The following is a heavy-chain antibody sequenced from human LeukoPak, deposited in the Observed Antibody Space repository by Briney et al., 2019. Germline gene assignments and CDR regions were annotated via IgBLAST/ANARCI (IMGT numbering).Heavy chain of an antibody. CDR3: AKSHDRPFFAGGNCFDP. Sequence: PGESLTLSCAASDFTVSSNYMSWDRHPQEDGLEWVSAISGSVTNTDYADFGKGRPTISRDNSKNTLYLQRNSLRAEDTALYYCAKSHDRPFFAGGNCFDPWGQGTLVTVSS. V-gene: IGHV3-23*01. D-gene: IGHD3-16*01. J-gene: IGHJ5*02. CDR1: DFTVSSNY. CDR2: ISGSVTNT.